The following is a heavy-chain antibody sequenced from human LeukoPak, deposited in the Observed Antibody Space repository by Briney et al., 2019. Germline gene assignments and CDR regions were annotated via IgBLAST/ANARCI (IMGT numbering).Heavy chain of an antibody. Sequence: PSETLSLTCTVSGYSISTGYYWDWIRQPPGKGLEWIGTFYHGGSTYYNPSLKSRVTISVDRSKNQFSLKLRSVIAADTAVYYCARVGWELLGPFDHWGQGTLVTVSS. J-gene: IGHJ4*02. CDR2: FYHGGST. D-gene: IGHD1-26*01. V-gene: IGHV4-38-2*02. CDR3: ARVGWELLGPFDH. CDR1: GYSISTGYY.